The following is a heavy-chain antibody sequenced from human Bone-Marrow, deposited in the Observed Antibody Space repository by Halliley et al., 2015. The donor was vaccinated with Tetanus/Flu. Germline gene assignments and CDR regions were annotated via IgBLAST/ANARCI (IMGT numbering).Heavy chain of an antibody. J-gene: IGHJ4*02. CDR3: ARLPDKDSWPLDQ. D-gene: IGHD3-9*01. Sequence: EWIGFSHHRGNPLYNPSLKSRFTISVDTSMNQFSLKFTSVTAADTAVYYCARLPDKDSWPLDQWGQGTLVTVSS. CDR2: SHHRGNP. V-gene: IGHV4-61*07.